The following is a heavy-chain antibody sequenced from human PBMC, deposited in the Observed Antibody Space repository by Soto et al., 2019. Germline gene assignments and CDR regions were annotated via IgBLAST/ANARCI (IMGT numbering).Heavy chain of an antibody. V-gene: IGHV3-11*04. CDR3: ARAAQFNYGGNSGFDY. D-gene: IGHD4-17*01. CDR1: GFKFSDHY. J-gene: IGHJ4*02. CDR2: IGGGGAPI. Sequence: GGSLRLSCVVSGFKFSDHYMTWIRQAPGKGLEWVSSIGGGGAPIYYADSVKGRFTISRDNAKNTLYLQMNSLRAEDTAVYYCARAAQFNYGGNSGFDYWGQGTLVTVSS.